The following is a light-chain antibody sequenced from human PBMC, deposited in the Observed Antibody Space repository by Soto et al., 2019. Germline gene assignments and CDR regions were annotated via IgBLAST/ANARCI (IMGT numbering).Light chain of an antibody. CDR3: QQRSSYPIT. V-gene: IGKV1-5*01. Sequence: DIQLTQSPSTLSASIGDRGVITCPASQTIDRWLAWYQQRPGLAPRLLIYDASTLQSGVPSRFSGSGSGTEFTLTISSLQPEDFATYYCQQRSSYPITFGQGTRLEIK. CDR1: QTIDRW. CDR2: DAS. J-gene: IGKJ5*01.